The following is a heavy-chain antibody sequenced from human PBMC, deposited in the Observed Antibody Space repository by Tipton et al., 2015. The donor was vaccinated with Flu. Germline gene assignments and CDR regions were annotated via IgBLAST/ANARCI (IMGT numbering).Heavy chain of an antibody. CDR1: GDSISSGGAY. CDR2: IYYSGST. V-gene: IGHV4-31*03. D-gene: IGHD3-10*01. Sequence: TLSLTCTVSGDSISSGGAYWSWIRQRPGKGLEWIGCIYYSGSTYYNPSLESRVTISVDTSESQFSLKLSSVTAADTAVYYCARDQGFGGGLAYDYYALGVWGQGTTVTVSS. J-gene: IGHJ6*02. CDR3: ARDQGFGGGLAYDYYALGV.